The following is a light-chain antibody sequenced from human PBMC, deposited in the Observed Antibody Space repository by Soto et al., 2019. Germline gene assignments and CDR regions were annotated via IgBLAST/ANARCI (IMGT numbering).Light chain of an antibody. CDR1: SSDVGDYTY. J-gene: IGLJ1*01. Sequence: QSALTQPPSASGSPGQSVTISCTGTSSDVGDYTYVSWYQQHPGKAPKLMISEVSKRPSGVPDRFSGSKSGNTASLTVSGLRAEDEADYYCSSYAGSHNLGVVFGTGTKLTVL. V-gene: IGLV2-8*01. CDR2: EVS. CDR3: SSYAGSHNLGVV.